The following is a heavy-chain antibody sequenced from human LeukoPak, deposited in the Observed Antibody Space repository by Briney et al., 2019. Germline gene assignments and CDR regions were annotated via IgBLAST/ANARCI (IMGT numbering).Heavy chain of an antibody. J-gene: IGHJ6*03. D-gene: IGHD6-13*01. Sequence: GGSLRLSCAASGFTFSSYSMNWVRQAPGKGLEWVSYISSSSSTIYYADSVKGRFTISRDNAKNSLYLQMNSLRAEDTAVYYCAREIAAAGIFYMDVWGKGTTVTVSS. CDR3: AREIAAAGIFYMDV. CDR2: ISSSSSTI. CDR1: GFTFSSYS. V-gene: IGHV3-48*01.